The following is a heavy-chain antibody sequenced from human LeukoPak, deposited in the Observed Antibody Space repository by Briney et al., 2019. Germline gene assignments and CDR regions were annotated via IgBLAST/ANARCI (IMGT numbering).Heavy chain of an antibody. CDR1: GGSISSSSYY. CDR3: ARKIYDYVWGSCSGFDY. D-gene: IGHD3-16*01. Sequence: PSETLSLTCTVSGGSISSSSYYWGWIRQPPGNGLEWIGSIYYSGSTYYNPSLKSRVTISVDTSKNQFSLKLSSVTAADTAVYYCARKIYDYVWGSCSGFDYWGQGTLVTVSS. V-gene: IGHV4-39*01. J-gene: IGHJ4*02. CDR2: IYYSGST.